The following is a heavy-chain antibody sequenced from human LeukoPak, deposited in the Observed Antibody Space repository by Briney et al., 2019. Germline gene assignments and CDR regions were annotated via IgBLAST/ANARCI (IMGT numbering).Heavy chain of an antibody. CDR1: GFTFSSYG. Sequence: GGSLRLSCAASGFTFSSYGMHWVRQAPGKGLEWVAVISYDGSNKYYADSVKGRFTISRDNSKNTLYLQMNSLRAGDTAVYYCATNTAMDYYFDYWGQGTLVTVSS. V-gene: IGHV3-30*03. D-gene: IGHD5-18*01. CDR3: ATNTAMDYYFDY. J-gene: IGHJ4*02. CDR2: ISYDGSNK.